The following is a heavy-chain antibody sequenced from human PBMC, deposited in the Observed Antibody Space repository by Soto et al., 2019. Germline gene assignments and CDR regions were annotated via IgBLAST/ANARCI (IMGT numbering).Heavy chain of an antibody. CDR2: ISGSGGST. CDR3: AKDASPLRYFDWSPNKAFDI. CDR1: GFTFSSYA. V-gene: IGHV3-23*01. J-gene: IGHJ3*02. D-gene: IGHD3-9*01. Sequence: GGSLRLSCAASGFTFSSYAMSWVRQAPGKGLEWVSAISGSGGSTYYADSVKGRFTISRDNSKNTLYLQMNSLRAEDTAVYYCAKDASPLRYFDWSPNKAFDIWGQGTMVTVSS.